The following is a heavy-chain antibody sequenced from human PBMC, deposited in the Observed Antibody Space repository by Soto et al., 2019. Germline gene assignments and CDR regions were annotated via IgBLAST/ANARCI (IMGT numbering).Heavy chain of an antibody. D-gene: IGHD1-26*01. CDR1: GFTFSNSA. J-gene: IGHJ4*02. CDR2: IRETGNT. V-gene: IGHV3-23*01. CDR3: AKQQMGVIRALDY. Sequence: EVHILQSGGGLEQPGGSLRLSCAASGFTFSNSAMSWIRQAPGKGLEWVSTIRETGNTYYADSVRGRFATSRDNSENTLYLQMSSLRAEDTAVYYCAKQQMGVIRALDYWGQGTLVTVSS.